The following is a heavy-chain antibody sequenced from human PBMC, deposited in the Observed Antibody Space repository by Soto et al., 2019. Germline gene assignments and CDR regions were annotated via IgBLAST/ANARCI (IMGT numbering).Heavy chain of an antibody. Sequence: QVQLVQSGAEVKKPGSSVKVSCKASGGTFSSYTISWVRQPPGQGLEWMGRIIPILGIANYAQKFQGRVTITADKSTSTAYMELSSLRSEDTAVYYCARLGPRGGELTDYWGQGTLVIVSS. D-gene: IGHD3-10*01. V-gene: IGHV1-69*02. CDR2: IIPILGIA. J-gene: IGHJ4*02. CDR3: ARLGPRGGELTDY. CDR1: GGTFSSYT.